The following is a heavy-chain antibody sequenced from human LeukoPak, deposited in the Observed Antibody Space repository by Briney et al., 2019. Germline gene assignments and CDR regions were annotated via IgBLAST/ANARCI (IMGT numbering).Heavy chain of an antibody. CDR1: GFTLSSYD. Sequence: PGRSLRLSCASSGFTLSSYDMLWVRQAPGRGLEGGAVISYDGSNKYYADSVKGRFTISRDNSKNTLYLQMNSLRAEDTAVYYCAKDASRYCSGGSCYSAYGMDVGGQGTTVTVSS. CDR2: ISYDGSNK. CDR3: AKDASRYCSGGSCYSAYGMDV. D-gene: IGHD2-15*01. J-gene: IGHJ6*02. V-gene: IGHV3-30-3*01.